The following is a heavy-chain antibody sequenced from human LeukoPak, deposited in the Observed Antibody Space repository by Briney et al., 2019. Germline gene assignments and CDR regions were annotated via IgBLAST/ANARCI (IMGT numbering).Heavy chain of an antibody. CDR1: GGSISSYY. J-gene: IGHJ5*02. V-gene: IGHV4-59*01. CDR3: ARGETYYDILTGYSPVNWFDP. Sequence: SETLSLTCTVSGGSISSYYWSWTRQPPGKGLEWIGYIYYSGSTNYNPSLKSRVTISVDTSKNQFSLKLSSVTAADTAVYYCARGETYYDILTGYSPVNWFDPWGQGTLVTVSS. CDR2: IYYSGST. D-gene: IGHD3-9*01.